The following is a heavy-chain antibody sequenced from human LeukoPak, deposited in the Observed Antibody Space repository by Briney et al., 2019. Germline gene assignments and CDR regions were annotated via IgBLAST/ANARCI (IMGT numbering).Heavy chain of an antibody. V-gene: IGHV4-59*01. CDR3: ARDKGLPQAFDI. Sequence: PSETLSLTRTVSGXSMCSYYWCCIPPPPGKRLEYIGYISYSETTNYNPSLRSRVTISVDTSKNQFSLKLTSVTAADTAVYYCARDKGLPQAFDIWGQGTIVTVSS. D-gene: IGHD5/OR15-5a*01. J-gene: IGHJ3*02. CDR1: GXSMCSYY. CDR2: ISYSETT.